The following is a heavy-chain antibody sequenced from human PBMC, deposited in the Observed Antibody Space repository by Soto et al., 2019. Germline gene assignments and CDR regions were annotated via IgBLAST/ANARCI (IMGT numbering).Heavy chain of an antibody. D-gene: IGHD3-22*01. Sequence: GSGPTLVNPTQTHTLTCTFSGFSLSTSGMCVSWLRQPPGKALEWLALIDWDDDKYYSTSLKTRLTISKDTSKNQVVLTMTNMDPVDTATYYCARTRGYYDSSGYWYYFDYWGQGTLVTVSS. CDR1: GFSLSTSGMC. CDR3: ARTRGYYDSSGYWYYFDY. CDR2: IDWDDDK. V-gene: IGHV2-70*01. J-gene: IGHJ4*02.